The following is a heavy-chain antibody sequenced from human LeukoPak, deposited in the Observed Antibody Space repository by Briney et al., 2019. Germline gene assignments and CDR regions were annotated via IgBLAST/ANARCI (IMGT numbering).Heavy chain of an antibody. J-gene: IGHJ4*02. Sequence: PGGSLILSCSASGFTFSSYAMHWVRQAPGKGLEYVSAISSNGGSTYYADSVKGRFTISRDNSKNTLYLQMSSLRAEDTAVYYCVKDLRDYGETLDYWGQGTWSPSPQ. CDR2: ISSNGGST. D-gene: IGHD4-17*01. V-gene: IGHV3-64D*06. CDR3: VKDLRDYGETLDY. CDR1: GFTFSSYA.